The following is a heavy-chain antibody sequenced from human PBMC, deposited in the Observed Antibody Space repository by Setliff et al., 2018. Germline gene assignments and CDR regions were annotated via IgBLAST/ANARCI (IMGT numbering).Heavy chain of an antibody. Sequence: SETLSLTCAVYGGSFSGYYWSWIRQPPGKGLEWIGEINHSGSTNYNPSLKSRVTMSVDASKNQFSLKLSSVTAADTAAYYCARGDSSGYYYILFDFWGQGTLVTVSS. CDR3: ARGDSSGYYYILFDF. D-gene: IGHD3-22*01. V-gene: IGHV4-34*01. CDR2: INHSGST. CDR1: GGSFSGYY. J-gene: IGHJ4*02.